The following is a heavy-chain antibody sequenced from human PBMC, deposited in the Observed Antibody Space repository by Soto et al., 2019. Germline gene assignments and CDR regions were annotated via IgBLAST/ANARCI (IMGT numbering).Heavy chain of an antibody. CDR2: IGVSGDTT. CDR1: GFTFSSYA. D-gene: IGHD3-10*01. CDR3: AKVRRFGELRSLY. V-gene: IGHV3-23*01. Sequence: EVQLLESGGGLVQPGGSLRLSCAASGFTFSSYAMSWVRQARGKGLEWVSAIGVSGDTTYYADSVKGRFTISRDNSKNTLYLQMDSLRAEETAVFYCAKVRRFGELRSLYWGQGNLVTVSS. J-gene: IGHJ4*02.